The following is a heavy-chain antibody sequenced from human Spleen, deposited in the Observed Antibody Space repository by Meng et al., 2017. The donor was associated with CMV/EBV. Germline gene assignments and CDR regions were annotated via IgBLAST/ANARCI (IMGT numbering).Heavy chain of an antibody. CDR3: AKVAINYDLFDP. CDR1: GFTFSSYA. Sequence: GGSLRLSCAASGFTFSSYAMHWVRQAPGKGLEWVSLIYSGGSSTYYADSVKGRFTISRDNSKNTLNLQMNSLRAEDTAVYYCAKVAINYDLFDPWGQGTLVTVSS. J-gene: IGHJ5*02. V-gene: IGHV3-23*03. CDR2: IYSGGSST. D-gene: IGHD4-11*01.